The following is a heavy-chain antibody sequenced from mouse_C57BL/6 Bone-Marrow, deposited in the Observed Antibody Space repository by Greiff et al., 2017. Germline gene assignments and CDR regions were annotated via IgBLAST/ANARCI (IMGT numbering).Heavy chain of an antibody. D-gene: IGHD1-1*01. J-gene: IGHJ2*01. Sequence: QVQLQQPGAELVRPGSSVKLSCKASGYTFTSYWMDWVKQRPGQGLEWIGNIYPSDSETHYNQKFKDKATLTVDKSSSTAYMQHSRLTSEDSAVYYCARRGIYDYGSSYLDYGGRGTTLTVTS. CDR3: ARRGIYDYGSSYLDY. V-gene: IGHV1-61*01. CDR1: GYTFTSYW. CDR2: IYPSDSET.